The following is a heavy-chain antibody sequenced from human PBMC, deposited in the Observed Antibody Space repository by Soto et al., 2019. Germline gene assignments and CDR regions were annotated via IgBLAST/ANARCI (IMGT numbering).Heavy chain of an antibody. V-gene: IGHV3-30-3*01. Sequence: GGSLRLSCAASGFTFSSYAMHWVRQAPGKGLEWVAVISYDGSNKYYADSVKGRFTISRDNSKNTLYLQMNSLRAEDTAVYYCASSRGYSGHDGYFDYWGQGTLVTVSS. CDR3: ASSRGYSGHDGYFDY. CDR1: GFTFSSYA. J-gene: IGHJ4*02. CDR2: ISYDGSNK. D-gene: IGHD5-12*01.